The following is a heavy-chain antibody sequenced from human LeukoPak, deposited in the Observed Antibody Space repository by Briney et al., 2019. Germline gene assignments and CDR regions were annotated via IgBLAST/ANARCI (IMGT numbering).Heavy chain of an antibody. CDR1: GGSISSGSYY. CDR3: ARDFGEETGAFDY. J-gene: IGHJ4*02. CDR2: IYTSGST. Sequence: SQTVSLTCTVSGGSISSGSYYWSWIRQPAGKGLEWIGRIYTSGSTNYNPSLKSRVTISVDTSKNQFSLKLSSVTAADTAVYYCARDFGEETGAFDYWGQGTLVTVSS. D-gene: IGHD3-10*01. V-gene: IGHV4-61*02.